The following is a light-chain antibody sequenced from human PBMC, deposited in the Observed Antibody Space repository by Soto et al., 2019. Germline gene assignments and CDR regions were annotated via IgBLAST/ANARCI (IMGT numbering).Light chain of an antibody. J-gene: IGKJ4*01. CDR1: QSVRNTY. CDR3: QQYSSSPVT. V-gene: IGKV3-20*01. CDR2: GVS. Sequence: ENVLAQSPGTLSLSPGERATLPCRASQSVRNTYLAWYQQKPGQAPRLLIYGVSSRATGIPDRFSGSGSGTDFTLTISRLEPEDFAVYYCQQYSSSPVTFGGGTKVDIK.